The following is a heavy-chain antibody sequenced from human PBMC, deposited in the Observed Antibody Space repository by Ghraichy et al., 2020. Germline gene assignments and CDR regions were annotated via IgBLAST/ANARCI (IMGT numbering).Heavy chain of an antibody. D-gene: IGHD2-2*01. J-gene: IGHJ4*02. CDR2: IYSGGGT. CDR1: GFTVSGNY. CDR3: AGGSRFYGNSASGPYYIDY. V-gene: IGHV3-66*01. Sequence: LSLTCAASGFTVSGNYMSWVRQAPGKGLEWVSFIYSGGGTHYADSVKGRFTISRDNSKNTLHLQMSSLRAEDTAVYYCAGGSRFYGNSASGPYYIDYWGQGTLVTVAS.